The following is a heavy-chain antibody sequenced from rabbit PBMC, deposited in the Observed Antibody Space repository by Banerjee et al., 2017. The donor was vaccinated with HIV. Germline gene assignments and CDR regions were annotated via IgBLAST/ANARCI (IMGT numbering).Heavy chain of an antibody. D-gene: IGHD8-1*01. Sequence: QSLEESGGDLVKPGASLTLTCTASGFTLSIYYMCWVRQAPGKGLEWIGCIYPGSGDAIYYASWAKGRFTISQTSSTTVTLQMTSLTAADTATYFCARNYPVNNYYTDGLDLWGQGTLVTVS. J-gene: IGHJ3*01. CDR2: IYPGSGDAI. V-gene: IGHV1S40*01. CDR3: ARNYPVNNYYTDGLDL. CDR1: GFTLSIYY.